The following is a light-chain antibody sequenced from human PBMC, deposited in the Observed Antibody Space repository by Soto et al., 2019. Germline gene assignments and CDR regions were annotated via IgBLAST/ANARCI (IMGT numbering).Light chain of an antibody. Sequence: QSVLTQAPSESGSPGQSVTISCTGTSSDVGAYKYVSWYQQYPGKAPKLMIYEVTKRPSGVPDRFSGSKSGNTASLTVSGLQAEDEADYYCTSYVGNDIWVFGGGTKLTVL. CDR3: TSYVGNDIWV. V-gene: IGLV2-8*01. J-gene: IGLJ3*02. CDR2: EVT. CDR1: SSDVGAYKY.